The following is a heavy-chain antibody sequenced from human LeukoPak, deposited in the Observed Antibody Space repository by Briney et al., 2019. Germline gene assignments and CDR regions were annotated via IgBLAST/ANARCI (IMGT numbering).Heavy chain of an antibody. CDR1: GFTFSSYA. CDR2: ISGSGDST. CDR3: AKARSSIVGATNNY. Sequence: GGSLRLSCAASGFTFSSYAMSWVRQAPGKGLEWVSVISGSGDSTYYADSVKGRFTISRDNSKNTLYLQMNSLRAEDTAVSYCAKARSSIVGATNNYWGQGTLVTVSS. J-gene: IGHJ4*02. V-gene: IGHV3-23*01. D-gene: IGHD1-26*01.